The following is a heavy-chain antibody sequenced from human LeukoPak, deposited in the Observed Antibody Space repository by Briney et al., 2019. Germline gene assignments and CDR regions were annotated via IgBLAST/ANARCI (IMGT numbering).Heavy chain of an antibody. V-gene: IGHV1-69*05. J-gene: IGHJ4*02. CDR2: IIPIFGTA. CDR1: GGTFSSYA. Sequence: SVKVSCKASGGTFSSYAISWVRQAPGQGLEWMGGIIPIFGTANSAQKFQGRVTITTNESTSTAYMELSSLRSEDTAVYYCARVVVVAANYYFDYWGQGTLVTVSS. CDR3: ARVVVVAANYYFDY. D-gene: IGHD2-15*01.